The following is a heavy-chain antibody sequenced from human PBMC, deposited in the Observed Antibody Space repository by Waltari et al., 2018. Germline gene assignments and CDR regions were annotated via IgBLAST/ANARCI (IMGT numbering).Heavy chain of an antibody. CDR1: GFTLDDYT. Sequence: EVQLVESGGVVVQPGGSLRLSCAACGFTLDDYTMLWVRQAPGKGLWWVSLISWDGGTTLYADSVKGRFTISRDNTKNSLYLQMNSLRTEDTALYYCAKDGSYGESSGDYFDYWGQGTLVTVSS. V-gene: IGHV3-43*01. CDR2: ISWDGGTT. CDR3: AKDGSYGESSGDYFDY. J-gene: IGHJ4*02. D-gene: IGHD3-22*01.